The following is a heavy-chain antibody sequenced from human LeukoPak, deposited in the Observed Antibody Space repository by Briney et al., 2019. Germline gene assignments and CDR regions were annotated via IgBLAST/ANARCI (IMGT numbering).Heavy chain of an antibody. Sequence: GGSLRLSCAASGFTFDDYGMSWVRQAPGKGLEWVSGINWNGGSTGYADSVKGRFTISRDNSKNTLYLQMNSLRVEDAAVYYCARAGHCTNGICYTADFDYWGQGTLVTVSS. V-gene: IGHV3-20*04. CDR2: INWNGGST. CDR1: GFTFDDYG. J-gene: IGHJ4*02. D-gene: IGHD2-8*01. CDR3: ARAGHCTNGICYTADFDY.